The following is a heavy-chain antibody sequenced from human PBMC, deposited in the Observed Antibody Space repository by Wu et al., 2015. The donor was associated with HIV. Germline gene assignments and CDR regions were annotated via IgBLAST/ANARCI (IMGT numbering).Heavy chain of an antibody. J-gene: IGHJ4*02. CDR1: GYIFTAYY. CDR2: INPASGST. D-gene: IGHD1-1*01. CDR3: ARDAAPVTTEFDY. V-gene: IGHV1-2*02. Sequence: QVQLVQFGADVEKPGASVKVSCKTSGYIFTAYYIHWVRQAPGHELEWMGWINPASGSTIYSEHFEGRITVTRDTSINTAYLELNTLRSGDTAVYFCARDAAPVTTEFDYWGQGTLVTVSS.